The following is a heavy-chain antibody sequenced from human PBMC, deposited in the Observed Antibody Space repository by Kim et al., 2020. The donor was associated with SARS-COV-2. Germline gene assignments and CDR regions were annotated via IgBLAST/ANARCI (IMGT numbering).Heavy chain of an antibody. V-gene: IGHV3-20*04. Sequence: GGSLRLSCVASGFTFDDYGMSWVRQTPGKGLEWVSGINWNGVTTAYADSVKGRFTISRDNAKNSLYLQMNSLRGEDTALYYCARVNWGFGFTYFYFMDVWGKGTTVTVSS. CDR3: ARVNWGFGFTYFYFMDV. CDR1: GFTFDDYG. J-gene: IGHJ6*03. CDR2: INWNGVTT. D-gene: IGHD7-27*01.